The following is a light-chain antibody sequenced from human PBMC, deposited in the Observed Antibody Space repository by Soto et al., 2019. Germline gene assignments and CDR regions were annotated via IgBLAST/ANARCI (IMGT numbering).Light chain of an antibody. V-gene: IGLV2-23*02. CDR2: EVS. J-gene: IGLJ7*01. Sequence: QSALTQHASVSGSPGQSITISCTGTSSDVGSYNLVSWYQQHPGKAPKLMIYEVSKRPSGVSNRFSGSKSGNTASLTISGLQAEDEADYYCCSYAGSSTYAVFGGGTQLTVL. CDR3: CSYAGSSTYAV. CDR1: SSDVGSYNL.